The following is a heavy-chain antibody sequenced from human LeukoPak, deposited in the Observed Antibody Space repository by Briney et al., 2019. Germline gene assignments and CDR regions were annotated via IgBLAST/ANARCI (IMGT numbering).Heavy chain of an antibody. Sequence: VSGPTLVNPTQTITLTCTFSGFSLSTSGVGVGWIRQPPGKALEWLALIYWDDDKRYSPSLKSRLTITKDTSKNQVVLTMTNLDPVDTATYYCAHRRPQGNGNWGSAHFDYWGQGALVTVSS. D-gene: IGHD7-27*01. CDR2: IYWDDDK. V-gene: IGHV2-5*02. CDR3: AHRRPQGNGNWGSAHFDY. CDR1: GFSLSTSGVG. J-gene: IGHJ4*02.